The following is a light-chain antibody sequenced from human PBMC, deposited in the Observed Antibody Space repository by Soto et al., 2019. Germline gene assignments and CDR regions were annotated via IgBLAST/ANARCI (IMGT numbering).Light chain of an antibody. CDR1: QSVSSSD. V-gene: IGKV3-20*01. Sequence: EIVLTQSPGTLSLSPGERATLSCRASQSVSSSDLAWYQQKPGQAPRLLIYGASSRATGIPDRFSGSGSGTDFTLTINRLEPEDFAVYYCQQFGRSSWTFGQGTKVEIK. CDR3: QQFGRSSWT. J-gene: IGKJ1*01. CDR2: GAS.